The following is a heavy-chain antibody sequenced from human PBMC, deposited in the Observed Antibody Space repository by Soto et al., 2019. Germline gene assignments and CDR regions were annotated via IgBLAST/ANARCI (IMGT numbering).Heavy chain of an antibody. Sequence: SETLSLTCTVSGGSISSVGYHWSWPRQHPGKGLEWIGYIYYSGSTYYNPSLKSRVTISVDTSKNQFSLKLSSVTAADTAVYYCARGKNWFDPWGQGTLVTVSS. V-gene: IGHV4-31*03. J-gene: IGHJ5*02. CDR2: IYYSGST. CDR1: GGSISSVGYH. CDR3: ARGKNWFDP.